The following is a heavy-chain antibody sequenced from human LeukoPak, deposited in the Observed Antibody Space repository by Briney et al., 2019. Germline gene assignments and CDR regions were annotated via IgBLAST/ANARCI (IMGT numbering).Heavy chain of an antibody. CDR2: IYSGGST. CDR1: GFTVSSNY. CDR3: WGFQVVPAAIAVDS. D-gene: IGHD2-2*02. V-gene: IGHV3-53*01. Sequence: GGSLRLSCAASGFTVSSNYMSWVRQAPGKGLEWVSVIYSGGSTYYADSVKGRFTISRDNSKNTLYLQMNSLRAEDTAVYYCWGFQVVPAAIAVDSWGQVTLVT. J-gene: IGHJ4*02.